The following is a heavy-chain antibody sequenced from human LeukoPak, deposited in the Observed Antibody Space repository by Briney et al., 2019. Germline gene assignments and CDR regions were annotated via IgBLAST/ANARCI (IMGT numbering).Heavy chain of an antibody. Sequence: GGSLRLSCAASGFTFSSYEMNWVRQAPGKGLEWVSYISSSGSTIYYADSVKGRFTISRDNAKNSLYLQMNSLRAEDTAVYYCARRYPAVSTGGNWFDPWGQGTLVTVSS. V-gene: IGHV3-48*03. J-gene: IGHJ5*02. D-gene: IGHD2-2*01. CDR3: ARRYPAVSTGGNWFDP. CDR2: ISSSGSTI. CDR1: GFTFSSYE.